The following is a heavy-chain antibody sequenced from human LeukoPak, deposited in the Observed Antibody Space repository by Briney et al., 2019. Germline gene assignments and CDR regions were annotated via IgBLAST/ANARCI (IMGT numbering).Heavy chain of an antibody. D-gene: IGHD2-15*01. CDR3: AKDQGWCSGGNCYHHY. V-gene: IGHV1-18*01. Sequence: ASVKVSCKASGYSFARYGITWVRQAPGQGLEWMGWITAYNGDTKSAQKFQGRLTMTTDASTSTANMELKSLRSDDTAVYYCAKDQGWCSGGNCYHHYWGQGTLVTVSS. CDR2: ITAYNGDT. J-gene: IGHJ4*02. CDR1: GYSFARYG.